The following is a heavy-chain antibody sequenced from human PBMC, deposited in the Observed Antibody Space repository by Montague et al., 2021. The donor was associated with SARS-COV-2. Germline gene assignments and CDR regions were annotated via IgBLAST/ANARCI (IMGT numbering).Heavy chain of an antibody. CDR1: GFTFSSYE. CDR3: ARDFRNIVATYGMDV. CDR2: ISYDGSNK. J-gene: IGHJ6*02. Sequence: RLSWSASGFTFSSYEMHWVRQAPGKGLEWVAVISYDGSNKYYADSVKGRFTISRDDSKNTLYLQMSSLRAEDAAVYYCARDFRNIVATYGMDVWGQGTTVTVSS. V-gene: IGHV3-30-3*01. D-gene: IGHD5-12*01.